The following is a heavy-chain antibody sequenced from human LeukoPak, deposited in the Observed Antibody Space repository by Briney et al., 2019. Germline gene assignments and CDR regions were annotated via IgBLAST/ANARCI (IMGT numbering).Heavy chain of an antibody. V-gene: IGHV3-30*03. CDR3: AMGTVNFFDY. Sequence: QSGGSLRLSCAASGFTFSSYGMHWVRQAPGKGLEWVAVISYNGSNKYYADSVKGRFTISRDNSKNTLYLQMNSLRAEDTAVYYCAMGTVNFFDYWGQGTLVTVSS. CDR1: GFTFSSYG. D-gene: IGHD4-11*01. J-gene: IGHJ4*02. CDR2: ISYNGSNK.